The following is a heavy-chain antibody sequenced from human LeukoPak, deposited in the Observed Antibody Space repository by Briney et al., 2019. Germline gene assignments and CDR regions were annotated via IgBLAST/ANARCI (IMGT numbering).Heavy chain of an antibody. CDR2: ISSSGSTI. J-gene: IGHJ4*02. Sequence: PGGSLRLSCAASGFTFSSYEMNWVRQAPGKGLEWVSYISSSGSTIYYADSVKGRFTISRDNAKNSLYLQMNGLRAEDTAVYYCASSPGLLWFEKTGYFDYWGQGTLVTVSS. V-gene: IGHV3-48*03. D-gene: IGHD3-10*01. CDR1: GFTFSSYE. CDR3: ASSPGLLWFEKTGYFDY.